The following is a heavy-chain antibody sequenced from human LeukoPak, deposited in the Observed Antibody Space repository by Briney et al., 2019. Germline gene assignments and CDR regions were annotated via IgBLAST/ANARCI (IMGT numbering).Heavy chain of an antibody. V-gene: IGHV3-21*01. D-gene: IGHD4-17*01. Sequence: PGGSLRLSCAASGFTFSSYSMNWVRQAPGKGLEWVSSISSSSSYIYYADSVKGRFTISRDNAKNSLYLQMNSLRAEDTAVYYCARDEGYGDYPFSDYWGQGTLVTASS. CDR1: GFTFSSYS. CDR3: ARDEGYGDYPFSDY. J-gene: IGHJ4*02. CDR2: ISSSSSYI.